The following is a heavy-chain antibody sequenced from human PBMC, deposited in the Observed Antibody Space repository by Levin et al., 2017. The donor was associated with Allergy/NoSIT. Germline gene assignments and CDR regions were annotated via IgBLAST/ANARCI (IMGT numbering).Heavy chain of an antibody. Sequence: SSETLSLTCAASGFTFSSYSMNWVRQAPGKGLEWVSSISSSSSYIYYADSVKGRFTISRDNAKNSLYLQMNSLRAEDTAVYYCARDSSGDYGDYDGPSRYYYYYYYMDVWGKGTTVTVSS. CDR1: GFTFSSYS. CDR3: ARDSSGDYGDYDGPSRYYYYYYYMDV. V-gene: IGHV3-21*01. CDR2: ISSSSSYI. J-gene: IGHJ6*03. D-gene: IGHD4-17*01.